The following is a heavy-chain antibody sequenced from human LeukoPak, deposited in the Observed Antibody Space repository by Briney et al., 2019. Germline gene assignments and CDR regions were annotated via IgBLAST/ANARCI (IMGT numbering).Heavy chain of an antibody. CDR3: ARDRSYFDWFEDAFDI. V-gene: IGHV3-7*01. J-gene: IGHJ3*02. CDR1: GFTFSSSW. D-gene: IGHD3-9*01. CDR2: IKQDGSEK. Sequence: GGSLRLSCAASGFTFSSSWMNWVRQAPGKGLEWVANIKQDGSEKYYVDSVKGRFTISRDNAKNSLSLQMNSLRAEDTAVYYCARDRSYFDWFEDAFDIWGQGTMVTVSS.